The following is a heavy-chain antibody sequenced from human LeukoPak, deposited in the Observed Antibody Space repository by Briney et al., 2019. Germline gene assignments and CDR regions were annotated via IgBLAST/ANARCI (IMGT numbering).Heavy chain of an antibody. D-gene: IGHD6-19*01. CDR1: GGSISSGGYY. CDR3: ARWVSSGWGGGLDY. Sequence: SETLSLTCTVSGGSISSGGYYWSWIRQHPGKGLEWIGYIYYSGSTYYNPSLKSRVTISVDTSKNQFSLKLSSVTAADTAVYYCARWVSSGWGGGLDYWGQGTLVTVSS. V-gene: IGHV4-31*03. J-gene: IGHJ4*02. CDR2: IYYSGST.